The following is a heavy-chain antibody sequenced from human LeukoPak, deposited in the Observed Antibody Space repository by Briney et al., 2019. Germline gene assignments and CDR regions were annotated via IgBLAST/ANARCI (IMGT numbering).Heavy chain of an antibody. CDR2: VNPHSGHT. V-gene: IGHV1-8*01. CDR3: TKEEYSGYDWEY. D-gene: IGHD5-12*01. Sequence: ASVKVSCKASGYSFTTYEINWVRQAPGQRPEWMGRVNPHSGHTNLAQKCQGRVTMTRDTSISTVYMELGSLRSDDTAVYYCTKEEYSGYDWEYWGQGTLVTVSS. J-gene: IGHJ4*02. CDR1: GYSFTTYE.